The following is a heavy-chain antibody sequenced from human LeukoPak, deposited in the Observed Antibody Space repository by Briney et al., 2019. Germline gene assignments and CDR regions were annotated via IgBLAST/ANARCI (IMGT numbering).Heavy chain of an antibody. CDR1: GGSISSYY. D-gene: IGHD6-6*01. J-gene: IGHJ6*03. V-gene: IGHV4-59*01. CDR3: ARTPRAARPQYYYYYYMDV. CDR2: IYYSGST. Sequence: SETLSLTCTVSGGSISSYYWSWIRQPPGKGLEWIGYIYYSGSTNYNPSLKSRVTISVDTSKNQFSLKLSSVTAADTAVYYCARTPRAARPQYYYYYYMDVWGKGTTVTVSS.